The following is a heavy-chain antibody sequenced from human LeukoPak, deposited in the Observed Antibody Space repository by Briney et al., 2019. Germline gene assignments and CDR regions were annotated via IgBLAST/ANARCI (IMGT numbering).Heavy chain of an antibody. J-gene: IGHJ5*02. CDR1: GYTFTSYG. CDR3: ARDVVNWNDSWFDP. CDR2: ISAYNSNT. V-gene: IGHV1-18*01. Sequence: GASVKVSCKASGYTFTSYGISWVRQAPGQGLEWMGWISAYNSNTNYAQKLQGRVTMTTDTSTSTAYMELGSLRSEDTAVYYCARDVVNWNDSWFDPWGQGTLVTVSS. D-gene: IGHD1-1*01.